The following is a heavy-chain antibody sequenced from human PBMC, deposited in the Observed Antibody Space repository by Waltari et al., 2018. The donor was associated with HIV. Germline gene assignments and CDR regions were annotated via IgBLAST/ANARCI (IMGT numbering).Heavy chain of an antibody. J-gene: IGHJ1*01. CDR2: IDAGTCNI. CDR3: ARDVVHYDVSSGYPGYFRN. D-gene: IGHD3-3*01. V-gene: IGHV1-3*01. Sequence: QVQLVQSGAEVKRPGASVKVSCKALGFTFNKHAIQWVRQAPGEALEWLGGIDAGTCNIRYSQTFHDRITITRDTSATTAYIEFTNLRLEDTAVYFCARDVVHYDVSSGYPGYFRNWGQGTLVTVSS. CDR1: GFTFNKHA.